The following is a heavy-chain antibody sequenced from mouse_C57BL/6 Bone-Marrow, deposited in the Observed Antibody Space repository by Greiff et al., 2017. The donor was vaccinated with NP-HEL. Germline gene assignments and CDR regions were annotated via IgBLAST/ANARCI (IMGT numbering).Heavy chain of an antibody. CDR2: IDPSDSYT. V-gene: IGHV1-59*01. D-gene: IGHD1-1*01. CDR1: GYTFTSYW. Sequence: VQLQQPGAELVRPGTSVKLSCKASGYTFTSYWMHWVKQRPGQGLEWIGVIDPSDSYTNYNQKFKGKATLTVDTSSSTAYMPLSSLTSEDSAVYYCARSPHYYGSREFAYWGQGTLVTVSA. J-gene: IGHJ3*01. CDR3: ARSPHYYGSREFAY.